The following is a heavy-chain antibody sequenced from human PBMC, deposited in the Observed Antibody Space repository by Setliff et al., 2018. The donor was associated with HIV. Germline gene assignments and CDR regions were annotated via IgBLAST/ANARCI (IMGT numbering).Heavy chain of an antibody. J-gene: IGHJ5*02. V-gene: IGHV4-59*01. D-gene: IGHD2-2*01. Sequence: KTSETLSLTCIVSGASISSNTWSWIRQAPGKGLQWIGFIYNSVTTNYNPSLKSRVTISLDTSKNQFSLKLTSMTAADTAVYYCARGGTSSNWFGPWGQGTLVTVSS. CDR3: ARGGTSSNWFGP. CDR1: GASISSNT. CDR2: IYNSVTT.